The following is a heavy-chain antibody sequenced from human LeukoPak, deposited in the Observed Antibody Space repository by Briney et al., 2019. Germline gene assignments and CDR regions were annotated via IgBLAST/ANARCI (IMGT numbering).Heavy chain of an antibody. CDR1: GGSFSGYY. V-gene: IGHV4-34*01. J-gene: IGHJ6*03. Sequence: SETLSLTCAVYGGSFSGYYWSWIRQPPGKGLEWIGEINHSGSTNYNPSLKSRVTISVDTSKNQFSLKLSSVTAADTAVYYCARGGCSGGSCYSGSNKYMDVWGKGTTVTVSS. CDR3: ARGGCSGGSCYSGSNKYMDV. CDR2: INHSGST. D-gene: IGHD2-15*01.